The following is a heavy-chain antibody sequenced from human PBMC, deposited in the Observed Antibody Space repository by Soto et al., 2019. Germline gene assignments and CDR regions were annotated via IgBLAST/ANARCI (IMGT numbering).Heavy chain of an antibody. CDR2: INSDGTKT. D-gene: IGHD5-12*01. CDR1: TFTFNTYW. V-gene: IGHV3-74*03. CDR3: ATVATNSYNWVDP. J-gene: IGHJ5*02. Sequence: EVQLAESGGTLVQPGGSLRLSCAASTFTFNTYWMHWVRQAPGKGLVWVSRINSDGTKTTYADSVKGRFTISRDNAKNTVYLQMNSLRAEDTAMYYCATVATNSYNWVDPWGQGTLVTVSS.